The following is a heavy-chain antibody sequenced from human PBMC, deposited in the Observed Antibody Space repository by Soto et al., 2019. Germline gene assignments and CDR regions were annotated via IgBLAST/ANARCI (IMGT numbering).Heavy chain of an antibody. CDR3: AKGIGPYDSSGPVDY. J-gene: IGHJ4*02. CDR1: GFTFSSYG. Sequence: ESGGGVVQPGRSLRLSCAASGFTFSSYGMHWVRQAPGKGLEWVAVISYDGSNKYYADSVKGRFTISRDNSKNTVYLQMNSLRAEDTAVYYCAKGIGPYDSSGPVDYWGQGTLVTVSS. CDR2: ISYDGSNK. D-gene: IGHD3-22*01. V-gene: IGHV3-30*18.